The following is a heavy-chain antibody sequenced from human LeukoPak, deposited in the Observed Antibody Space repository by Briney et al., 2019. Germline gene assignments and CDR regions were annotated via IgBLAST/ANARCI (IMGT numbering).Heavy chain of an antibody. Sequence: SETLSLTCTVSGGSISSTSYYWGWIRQPPGKGLEWIGSIYYSGTTYYTPSLKSRVTISVDTSKNQFSLKLSSVTAADTAVYYCARNLIPEQLVLNFWGQGTLVTVSS. CDR3: ARNLIPEQLVLNF. CDR2: IYYSGTT. CDR1: GGSISSTSYY. J-gene: IGHJ4*02. D-gene: IGHD6-13*01. V-gene: IGHV4-39*07.